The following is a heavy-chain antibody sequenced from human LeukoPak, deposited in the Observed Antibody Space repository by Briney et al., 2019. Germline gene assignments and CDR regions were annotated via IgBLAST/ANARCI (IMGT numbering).Heavy chain of an antibody. CDR1: VYSVINYG. CDR2: ISAKNGNT. CDR3: AKDRGPYNHFLSGSDS. Sequence: GASVTVSVTSSVYSVINYGLTWVRQAPGQGREGRGWISAKNGNTKYINKFEGRLTITTHASTITLSLEVMGLTSEDMAIYYCAKDRGPYNHFLSGSDSWGQGTLVIVSS. J-gene: IGHJ4*02. V-gene: IGHV1-18*03. D-gene: IGHD3-10*01.